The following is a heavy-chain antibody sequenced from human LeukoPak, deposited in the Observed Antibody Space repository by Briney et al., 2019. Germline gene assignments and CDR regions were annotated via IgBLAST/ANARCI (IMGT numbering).Heavy chain of an antibody. CDR3: AKDHLVGYYYDSSGHSWFDP. J-gene: IGHJ5*02. Sequence: PGGSLRLSCAASGFTFSSYGMHWVRQAPGKGLEWVAVISYDGSNKYYADSVKGRFTISRDKSKNTLYLQMNSLRAEDTAVYYCAKDHLVGYYYDSSGHSWFDPWGQGTLVTVSS. CDR1: GFTFSSYG. CDR2: ISYDGSNK. V-gene: IGHV3-30*18. D-gene: IGHD3-22*01.